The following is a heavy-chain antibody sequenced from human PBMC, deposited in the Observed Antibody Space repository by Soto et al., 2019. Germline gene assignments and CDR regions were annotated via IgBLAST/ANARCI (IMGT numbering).Heavy chain of an antibody. D-gene: IGHD5-18*01. Sequence: QVQLVESGGGVVQPGRSLRLSCAASGFTFSSYGMHWVRQAPGKGPEWLAVIWYDGTNKYYADSVKGRFTVSRDNSNNTLYLQMNSLRAEDTAVYYCARSLDTAMVHGLYWCQGTLVTVSS. CDR3: ARSLDTAMVHGLY. CDR1: GFTFSSYG. CDR2: IWYDGTNK. V-gene: IGHV3-33*01. J-gene: IGHJ4*02.